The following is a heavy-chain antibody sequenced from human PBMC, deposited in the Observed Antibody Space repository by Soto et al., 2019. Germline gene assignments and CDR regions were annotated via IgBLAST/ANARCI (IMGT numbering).Heavy chain of an antibody. V-gene: IGHV3-11*05. CDR2: IGDSYR. CDR1: GIRLSESY. D-gene: IGHD3-16*01. J-gene: IGHJ3*01. CDR3: ARRRAFGEVEAFDD. Sequence: QVQLVESGGGLVKPGGTLRLSCAGSGIRLSESYINWIRLTPEKGLAWISYIGDSYRHYAASVRGRFTISRDNVRNSVSLEMTNLRVDDTAIYYCARRRAFGEVEAFDDWGPGTLVTVSS.